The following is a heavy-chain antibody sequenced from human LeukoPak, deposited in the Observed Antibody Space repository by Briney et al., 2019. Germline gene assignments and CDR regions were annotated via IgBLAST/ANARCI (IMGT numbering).Heavy chain of an antibody. CDR1: GGSISGTAYY. J-gene: IGHJ6*03. CDR2: IYYSGST. Sequence: SETLSLTCAISGGSISGTAYYWGWIRQPPGKGLEWIGSIYYSGSTYYNPSLKSRVTILVDTSKAQFSLKLSSVTAADTAVYYCARPNTLNTAYYYMDVWGKGTTVTVSS. D-gene: IGHD2-21*02. V-gene: IGHV4-39*07. CDR3: ARPNTLNTAYYYMDV.